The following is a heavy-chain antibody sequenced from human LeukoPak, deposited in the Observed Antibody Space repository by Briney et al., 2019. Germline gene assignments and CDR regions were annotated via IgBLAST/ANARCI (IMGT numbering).Heavy chain of an antibody. CDR1: GYTFTSYY. CDR2: INPSGGST. J-gene: IGHJ4*02. D-gene: IGHD3-3*01. Sequence: ASVTVSCKASGYTFTSYYMHWVRQAPGQGLEWMGLINPSGGSTSYAQKFQGRVTMTRDMSTSTVYMELSSLRSEDTAVYYCARLWSGSSIDYWGQGTLVTVSS. CDR3: ARLWSGSSIDY. V-gene: IGHV1-46*01.